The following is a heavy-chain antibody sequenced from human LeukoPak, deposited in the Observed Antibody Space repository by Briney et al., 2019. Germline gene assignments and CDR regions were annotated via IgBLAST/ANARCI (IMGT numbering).Heavy chain of an antibody. CDR2: INHSGST. V-gene: IGHV4-34*01. CDR3: ARPIVGATTDAFDI. J-gene: IGHJ3*02. D-gene: IGHD1-26*01. Sequence: SETLSLTCTVSGGSISSYYWSWIRQPPGKGLEWIGEINHSGSTNYNPSLKSRVTISVDTSKNQFSLKLSSVTAADTAVYYCARPIVGATTDAFDIWGQGTMVTVSS. CDR1: GGSISSYY.